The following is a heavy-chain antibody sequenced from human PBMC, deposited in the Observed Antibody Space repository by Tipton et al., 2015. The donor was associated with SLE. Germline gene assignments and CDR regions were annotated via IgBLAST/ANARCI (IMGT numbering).Heavy chain of an antibody. V-gene: IGHV3-30*02. CDR1: GFTFSSYG. J-gene: IGHJ4*02. Sequence: SGFTFSSYGMHWVRQAPGKGLEWVAFIRYDGSNKYYADSVKGRFTISRDNSKNTLYLQMNSLRAEDTAVYYCAKDRTTYDFWSGYDGYFDYWGQGTLVTVSS. CDR3: AKDRTTYDFWSGYDGYFDY. CDR2: IRYDGSNK. D-gene: IGHD3-3*01.